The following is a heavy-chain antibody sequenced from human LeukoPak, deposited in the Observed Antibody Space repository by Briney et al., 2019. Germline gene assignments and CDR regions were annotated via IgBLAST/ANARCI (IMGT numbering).Heavy chain of an antibody. D-gene: IGHD2-15*01. V-gene: IGHV3-23*01. Sequence: GGSLRLSCAASGFTFSSYAMNWVRQAPGKGLEWVSAITGSGGTTYYADSVRGRFTISRDNSKNTLYLQMNSLRAEDTAIYYCAKSRSEVVVAAANYWGQGTLVTVSS. CDR3: AKSRSEVVVAAANY. CDR2: ITGSGGTT. CDR1: GFTFSSYA. J-gene: IGHJ4*02.